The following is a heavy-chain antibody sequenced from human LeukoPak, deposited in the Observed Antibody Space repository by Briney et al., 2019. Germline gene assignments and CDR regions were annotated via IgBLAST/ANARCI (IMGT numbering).Heavy chain of an antibody. CDR3: ARLLTGDAFDI. V-gene: IGHV4-38-2*01. J-gene: IGHJ3*02. CDR2: IYHSGST. D-gene: IGHD7-27*01. CDR1: GYSISSGYY. Sequence: PSETLSLTCAVSGYSISSGYYWGWIRPSPGKGLEWIGSIYHSGSTYYNPSLKSRVTISVDTSKNQFSLKLSSVTAADTAVYYCARLLTGDAFDIWGQGTMVTVSS.